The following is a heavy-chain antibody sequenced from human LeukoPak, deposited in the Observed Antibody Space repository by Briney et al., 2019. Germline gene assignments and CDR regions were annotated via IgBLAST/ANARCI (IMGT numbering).Heavy chain of an antibody. Sequence: PGGSLRLSCAASGXTFGSFWMHWVRQAPGKGLVWVSRIDSVGSSTSYADSVKGRFTISRDNAKNTLYLQMNSLRAEDTAVYYCARERTSGWDAFDFWGQGTLVTVSS. CDR1: GXTFGSFW. V-gene: IGHV3-74*01. CDR2: IDSVGSST. J-gene: IGHJ4*02. CDR3: ARERTSGWDAFDF. D-gene: IGHD6-19*01.